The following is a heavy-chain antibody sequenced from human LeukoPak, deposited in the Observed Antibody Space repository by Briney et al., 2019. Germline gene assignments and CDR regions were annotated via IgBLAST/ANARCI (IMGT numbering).Heavy chain of an antibody. CDR2: TSGTGGST. J-gene: IGHJ4*02. CDR1: GFTFNNYA. V-gene: IGHV3-23*01. CDR3: AKDFRIGYSAHFDY. D-gene: IGHD2-21*01. Sequence: GGSLRLSCVASGFTFNNYAMNWARQAPGKGLEWVSATSGTGGSTYYADSVKGRFSISRDNSKNTLYLQMDSLRGEDTAVYYCAKDFRIGYSAHFDYWGQGALVTVSS.